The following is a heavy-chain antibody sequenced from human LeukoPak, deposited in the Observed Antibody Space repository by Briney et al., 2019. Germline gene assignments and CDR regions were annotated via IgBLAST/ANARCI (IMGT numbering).Heavy chain of an antibody. D-gene: IGHD1-1*01. Sequence: HPGGSLRLSCAASGFTFSSYGMHWVRQAPGKGLEWVAVIWYDGSNKYYADSVKGRFTISRDNSKNTLYLQMNSLRAEDTAVYYCARGVGGTRGAFDIWGQGTMVTVSS. CDR2: IWYDGSNK. J-gene: IGHJ3*02. CDR1: GFTFSSYG. V-gene: IGHV3-33*01. CDR3: ARGVGGTRGAFDI.